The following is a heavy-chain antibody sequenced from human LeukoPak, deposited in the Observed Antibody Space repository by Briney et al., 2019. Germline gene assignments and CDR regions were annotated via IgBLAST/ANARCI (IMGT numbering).Heavy chain of an antibody. Sequence: ASVKVSCEASGGTFSSYAISWVRQAPGQGLEWMGGIIPIFGTANYAQKFQGRVTITADESTSTAYMELSSLRAEDTAVYYCARENPPGYCSSTSCYVDYYCGMDVWGQGTTVTVSS. V-gene: IGHV1-69*13. CDR2: IIPIFGTA. CDR1: GGTFSSYA. CDR3: ARENPPGYCSSTSCYVDYYCGMDV. J-gene: IGHJ6*02. D-gene: IGHD2-2*01.